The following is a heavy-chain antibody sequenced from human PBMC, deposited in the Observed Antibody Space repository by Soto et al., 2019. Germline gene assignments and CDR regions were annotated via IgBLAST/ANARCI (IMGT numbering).Heavy chain of an antibody. V-gene: IGHV1-69*10. Sequence: ASVKVSCKAPRGLFSSYVFNWVRQAPGQGLEWMGGVNPILNIADHAQKFQGRVTITADASTSTAYMELRSLRSDDTAVYYCARYGATTAFDYWGQGTLVTVSS. J-gene: IGHJ4*02. CDR3: ARYGATTAFDY. CDR1: RGLFSSYV. D-gene: IGHD1-26*01. CDR2: VNPILNIA.